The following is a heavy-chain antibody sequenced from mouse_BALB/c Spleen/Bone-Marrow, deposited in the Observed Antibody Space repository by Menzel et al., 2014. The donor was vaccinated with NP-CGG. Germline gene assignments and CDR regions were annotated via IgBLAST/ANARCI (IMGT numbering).Heavy chain of an antibody. CDR1: GYSFTSYW. CDR3: ARRERTGMNY. J-gene: IGHJ2*01. V-gene: IGHV1-61*01. Sequence: VKLQESGAELVRPGASVKLSCKASGYSFTSYWMNWVKRRSGQGLEWIGMIHPSDGETRLNQKFKDKATLTVDKSSSTAYMQLSSPTSEDSAVYYCARRERTGMNYWGQGTTLTVSS. D-gene: IGHD4-1*01. CDR2: IHPSDGET.